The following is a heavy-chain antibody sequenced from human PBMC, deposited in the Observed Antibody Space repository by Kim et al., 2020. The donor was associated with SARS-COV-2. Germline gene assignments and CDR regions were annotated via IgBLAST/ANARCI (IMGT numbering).Heavy chain of an antibody. J-gene: IGHJ4*02. D-gene: IGHD3-22*01. CDR1: GFTFSSYS. CDR3: AREPLPSLLRGECFDY. Sequence: GGSLRLSCAASGFTFSSYSMNWVRQAPGKGLEWVSSISSSSSYIYYADSVKGRFTISRDNAKNSLYLQMNSLRAEDTAVYYCAREPLPSLLRGECFDYWGQGTLVTVSS. CDR2: ISSSSSYI. V-gene: IGHV3-21*01.